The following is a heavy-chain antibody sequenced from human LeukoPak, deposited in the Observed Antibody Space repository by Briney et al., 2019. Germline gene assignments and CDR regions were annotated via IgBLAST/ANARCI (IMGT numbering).Heavy chain of an antibody. J-gene: IGHJ4*02. CDR1: GGSISSGGYS. Sequence: PSETLSLTCAVSGGSISSGGYSWSWIRQPPGKGLEWIGEINHSGSTNYNPSLKSRVTISVDTSKNQFSLNLSSVTAADTAVYYCASRRWEDIVVVPAAVFDYWGQGTLVTVSS. CDR3: ASRRWEDIVVVPAAVFDY. V-gene: IGHV4-34*01. D-gene: IGHD2-2*01. CDR2: INHSGST.